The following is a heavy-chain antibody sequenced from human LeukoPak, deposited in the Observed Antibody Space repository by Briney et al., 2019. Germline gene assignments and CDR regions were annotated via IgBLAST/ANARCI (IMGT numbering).Heavy chain of an antibody. D-gene: IGHD3-10*01. CDR3: ARAPTYYYGSGSYRATYYYYYYMDV. V-gene: IGHV1-8*01. CDR2: MNPNSGNT. Sequence: ASVKVSCKASGYTFTSYDINWVRQATGQGLEWMGWMNPNSGNTGYAQKFQGRVTLTRNTSISTAYMELSSLRSEDTAVYYCARAPTYYYGSGSYRATYYYYYYMDVWGKGTTVTVSS. J-gene: IGHJ6*03. CDR1: GYTFTSYD.